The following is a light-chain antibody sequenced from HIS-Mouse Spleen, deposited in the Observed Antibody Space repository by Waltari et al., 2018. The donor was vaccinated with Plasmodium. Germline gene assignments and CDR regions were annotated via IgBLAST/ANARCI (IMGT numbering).Light chain of an antibody. J-gene: IGLJ2*01. CDR1: KLGDKY. CDR2: QDS. V-gene: IGLV3-1*01. CDR3: QAWDSSTVV. Sequence: SSELTQPPSVSVSPGQTASITCSGCKLGDKYACWYQQKPGQSPVLVIYQDSKRPSGIPERFSGSNSGNTATLTISGTQAMDEADYYCQAWDSSTVVFGGGTKLTVL.